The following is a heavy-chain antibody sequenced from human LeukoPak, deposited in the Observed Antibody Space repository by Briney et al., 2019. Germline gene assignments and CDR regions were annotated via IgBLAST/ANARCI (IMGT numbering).Heavy chain of an antibody. CDR2: ISYDGSYK. CDR1: GFTLSSYA. D-gene: IGHD2-2*02. J-gene: IGHJ4*01. V-gene: IGHV3-30*04. Sequence: GGSPRLSCAASGFTLSSYAMHWVSQAPGRGLEWVAVISYDGSYKYCADSVKGRFTISRDNSKNTLFLQMISLRAEDTAVYYCARKDCISTSCYNGYWDHGTLVTVSS. CDR3: ARKDCISTSCYNGY.